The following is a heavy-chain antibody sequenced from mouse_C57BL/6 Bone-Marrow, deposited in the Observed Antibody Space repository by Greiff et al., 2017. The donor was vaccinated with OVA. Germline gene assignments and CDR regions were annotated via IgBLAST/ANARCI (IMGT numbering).Heavy chain of an antibody. Sequence: VQLQQSGPELVKPGASVKISCKASGYTFTDYYMNWVKQSHGKSLEWIGDINPNNGGTSYNQKFKGKATLTVDKSSSTAYMELRSLTSEDSAVYYCARRRVYSNWYFDVWGTGTTVTVSS. CDR2: INPNNGGT. J-gene: IGHJ1*03. V-gene: IGHV1-26*01. CDR1: GYTFTDYY. CDR3: ARRRVYSNWYFDV. D-gene: IGHD2-5*01.